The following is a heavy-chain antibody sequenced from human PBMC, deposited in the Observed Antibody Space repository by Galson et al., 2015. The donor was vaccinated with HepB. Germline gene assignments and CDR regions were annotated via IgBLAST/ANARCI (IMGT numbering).Heavy chain of an antibody. Sequence: SLRLSCAASGFTFSGYWMSWVRQAPGKGLEWVANIKEDGSEKYYVDFVKGRFTISRDNAKNSLFLQMNSLRAEDTAVYYRARILDFWSGYYSVSDIWGQGTMVTVSS. V-gene: IGHV3-7*03. J-gene: IGHJ3*02. CDR3: ARILDFWSGYYSVSDI. CDR2: IKEDGSEK. D-gene: IGHD3-3*01. CDR1: GFTFSGYW.